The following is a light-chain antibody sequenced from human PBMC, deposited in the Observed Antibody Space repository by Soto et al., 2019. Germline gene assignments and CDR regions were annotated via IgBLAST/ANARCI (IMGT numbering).Light chain of an antibody. CDR3: ISYTSSSPLMV. Sequence: QSALTQPASVSGSPGQSITISCTGISSDVGGYNYVSWYQQHPGKAPKLMIYDVSNRPLGVSYLFSGSKSGNTASLTISGLQAEDEADYYCISYTSSSPLMVFGGGTQVPVL. CDR2: DVS. CDR1: SSDVGGYNY. V-gene: IGLV2-14*01. J-gene: IGLJ2*01.